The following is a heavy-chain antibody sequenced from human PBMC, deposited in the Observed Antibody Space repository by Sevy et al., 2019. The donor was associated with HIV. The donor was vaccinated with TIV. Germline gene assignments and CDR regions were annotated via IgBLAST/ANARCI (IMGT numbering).Heavy chain of an antibody. V-gene: IGHV3-30*02. CDR2: IRHDGDYK. CDR1: GFSFRNFG. J-gene: IGHJ3*02. D-gene: IGHD1-26*01. Sequence: GGSLRLSCVASGFSFRNFGMHWIRQTPGKGLEWEAFIRHDGDYKFEADSMKGRFTISRDNAQNTLFLQMNSLRTDDTAVYYCARDQWAGIWGQGTMVTVSS. CDR3: ARDQWAGI.